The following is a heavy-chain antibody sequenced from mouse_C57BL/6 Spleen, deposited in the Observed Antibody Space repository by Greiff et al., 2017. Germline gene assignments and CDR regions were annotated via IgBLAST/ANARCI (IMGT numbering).Heavy chain of an antibody. V-gene: IGHV1-82*01. D-gene: IGHD4-1*01. CDR3: ARLWDEDDY. J-gene: IGHJ2*01. Sequence: VQLQQSGPELVKPGASVKISCKAYGYAFSSSWMNWVKQRPGKGLEWIGRIYPGDGDTNYNGKFKGKATLTADKSSSTAYMQLSSLTSEDSAVYFCARLWDEDDYWGQGTTLTVSS. CDR1: GYAFSSSW. CDR2: IYPGDGDT.